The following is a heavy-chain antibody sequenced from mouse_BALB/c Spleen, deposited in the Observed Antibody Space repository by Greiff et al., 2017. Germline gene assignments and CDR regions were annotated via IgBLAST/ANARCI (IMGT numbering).Heavy chain of an antibody. D-gene: IGHD4-1*01. CDR3: ARQGNWDGAMDY. CDR2: ISSGGGST. J-gene: IGHJ4*01. Sequence: EVQRVESGGGLVKPGGSLKLSCAASGFAFSSYDMSWVRQTPEKRLEWVAYISSGGGSTYYPDTVKGRFTISRDNAKNTLYLQMSSLKSEDTAMYYCARQGNWDGAMDYWGQGTSVTVSS. V-gene: IGHV5-12-1*01. CDR1: GFAFSSYD.